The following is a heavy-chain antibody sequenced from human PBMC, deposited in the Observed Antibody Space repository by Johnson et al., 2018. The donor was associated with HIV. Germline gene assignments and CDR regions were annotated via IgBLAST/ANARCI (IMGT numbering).Heavy chain of an antibody. V-gene: IGHV3-23*04. J-gene: IGHJ3*02. CDR1: GFAFSDYY. D-gene: IGHD5-24*01. CDR2: ISGSGETT. Sequence: VQLVESGGGLVKPGGSLRLSCAASGFAFSDYYMAWIRQAPGKGLDWVSAISGSGETTYYADSVRGRFTISRDNSKNTLYLQMNTLGPEDTAVYYCAKDRSRLHDAFDIWGQGTMVTVSS. CDR3: AKDRSRLHDAFDI.